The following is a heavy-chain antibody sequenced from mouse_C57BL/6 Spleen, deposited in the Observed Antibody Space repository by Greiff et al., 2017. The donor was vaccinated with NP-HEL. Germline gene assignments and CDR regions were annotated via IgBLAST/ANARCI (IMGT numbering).Heavy chain of an antibody. V-gene: IGHV1-82*01. J-gene: IGHJ3*01. CDR2: IYPGDGDT. D-gene: IGHD2-10*02. Sequence: QVQLQQSGPELVKPGASVKISCKASGYAFSSSWMNWVKQRPGKGLEWIGRIYPGDGDTNYNGKFKGKATLTADKSSSTAYMQLSSLTSEDSAVYFFARSGYGNFAYWGQGTLVTVSA. CDR3: ARSGYGNFAY. CDR1: GYAFSSSW.